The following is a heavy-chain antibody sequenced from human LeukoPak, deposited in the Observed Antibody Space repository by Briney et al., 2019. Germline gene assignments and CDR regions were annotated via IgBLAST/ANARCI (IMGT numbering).Heavy chain of an antibody. CDR2: IYYSGRT. Sequence: SETLSLTCTVSGGSISSYYWSWIRQPPGKGLEWIGYIYYSGRTNYNPSLKSRVTISVHTSQNQFSLKLSSVTAADTAVYYCARDSTISGWGYYYYMDVWRKGTKVTVSS. J-gene: IGHJ6*03. V-gene: IGHV4-59*01. CDR1: GGSISSYY. CDR3: ARDSTISGWGYYYYMDV. D-gene: IGHD3-3*01.